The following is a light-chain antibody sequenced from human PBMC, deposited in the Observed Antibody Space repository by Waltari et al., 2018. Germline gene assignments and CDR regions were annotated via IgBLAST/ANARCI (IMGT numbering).Light chain of an antibody. CDR1: QSVSSN. V-gene: IGKV3D-15*01. J-gene: IGKJ5*01. CDR3: QHYNRYLPIT. Sequence: EIVMTQSPATLSVSTGETATRSCRASQSVSSNLDWYNNKPDQSPRLLIYDESTRATSIPAKDTGSGYGTEFTHTIISLQSEDFAVYYWQHYNRYLPITFDHGTRLDLK. CDR2: DES.